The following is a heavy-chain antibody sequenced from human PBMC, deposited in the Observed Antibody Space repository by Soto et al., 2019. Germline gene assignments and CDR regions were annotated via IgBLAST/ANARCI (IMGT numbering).Heavy chain of an antibody. CDR1: GVTFSFYT. CDR3: AASYGSGYRAFDY. CDR2: INPIVSMS. V-gene: IGHV1-69*02. Sequence: QVQLVQSGTEVKKPGSSVKVSCKASGVTFSFYTINWVRQAPGLGLEWVGRINPIVSMSNYAQKFQGRVSMTADKSTRTAYMELRSLRSDDTAMYFCAASYGSGYRAFDYWGQGALVTVSS. D-gene: IGHD3-10*01. J-gene: IGHJ4*02.